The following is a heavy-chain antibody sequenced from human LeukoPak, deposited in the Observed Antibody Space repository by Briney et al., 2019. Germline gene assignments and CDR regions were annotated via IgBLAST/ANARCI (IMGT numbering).Heavy chain of an antibody. CDR3: AGERGEEYSSGWYKTNYFDN. Sequence: PSETLSLTCTVAGDSVSSVTDYWAWLRQPPGKGLEWIASADYSGGTYYNPSLESRVAISADMSKKQISLTLTSVTGADTAVYYCAGERGEEYSSGWYKTNYFDNWGQGIRVTVSS. D-gene: IGHD6-19*01. CDR2: ADYSGGT. V-gene: IGHV4-39*07. J-gene: IGHJ4*02. CDR1: GDSVSSVTDY.